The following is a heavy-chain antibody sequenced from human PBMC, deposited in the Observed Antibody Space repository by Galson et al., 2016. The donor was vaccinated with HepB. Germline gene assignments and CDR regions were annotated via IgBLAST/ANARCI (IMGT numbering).Heavy chain of an antibody. D-gene: IGHD6-19*01. CDR3: ARQGVNSGLDF. J-gene: IGHJ4*02. CDR1: GYTFSSLW. V-gene: IGHV5-51*01. CDR2: IYPGDSDT. Sequence: QSGAEVKEPGESLRISCQTSGYTFSSLWIAWVRQRPGKGLEWMGLIYPGDSDTRYHPSFQGRVIISADKSINTTFLHWKTLEASDTAIYYCARQGVNSGLDFWGQGTPVTVS.